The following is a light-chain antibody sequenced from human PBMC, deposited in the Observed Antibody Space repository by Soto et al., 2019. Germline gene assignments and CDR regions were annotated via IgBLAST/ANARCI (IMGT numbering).Light chain of an antibody. CDR3: NQFGSSPLAFT. CDR1: QSVSTRS. V-gene: IGKV3-20*01. J-gene: IGKJ2*01. CDR2: GAA. Sequence: ESMLTQSPGTLSLSPGERATLSCRASQSVSTRSVAWYQQKPGQAPRLLIYGAAIRAAGIPDSFSGSGSGTDFTLVIRRLEPEDFAVYYCNQFGSSPLAFTFGQGNKLEI.